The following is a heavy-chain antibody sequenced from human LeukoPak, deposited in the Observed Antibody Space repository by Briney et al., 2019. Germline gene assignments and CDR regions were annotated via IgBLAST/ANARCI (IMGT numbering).Heavy chain of an antibody. CDR1: GFTFSSYA. D-gene: IGHD5-12*01. CDR3: ARGYSGCNFLSYDAFDI. V-gene: IGHV3-23*01. Sequence: GGSLRLSCAASGFTFSSYAMSWVRQAPGKGLEWVSAISGSGGSTYYADSVKGRFTISRDNSKNTLYLQMNSLRAEDTAVYYCARGYSGCNFLSYDAFDIWGQGTMVTVSS. CDR2: ISGSGGST. J-gene: IGHJ3*02.